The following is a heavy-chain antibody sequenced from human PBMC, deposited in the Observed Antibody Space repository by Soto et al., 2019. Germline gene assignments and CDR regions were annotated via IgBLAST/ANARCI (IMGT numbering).Heavy chain of an antibody. V-gene: IGHV3-66*01. Sequence: GGSLRLSCAASGFTVSSNYSNNYMSWVRQAPGKGLEWVSLIYSGGSTYYADSVKGRFTISTDNSKNTLYLQMNSLRAEDTAVYYCATSSGSWYGNGYWGQGTLVTVSS. CDR2: IYSGGST. CDR1: GFTVSSNYSNNY. J-gene: IGHJ4*02. D-gene: IGHD6-13*01. CDR3: ATSSGSWYGNGY.